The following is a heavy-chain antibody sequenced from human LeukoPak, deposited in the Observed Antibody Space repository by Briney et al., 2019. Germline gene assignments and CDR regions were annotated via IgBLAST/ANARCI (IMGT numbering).Heavy chain of an antibody. CDR2: INHVGGT. Sequence: SETLSLTCGVHGGSLNDYFWTWIRQPPGKGLEWIGEINHVGGTNYSPSLRSRVTISIDTSENQFSLKLTSVTAADAALYYCARERVGGNRRDDSSIWAQGTMVTVSS. J-gene: IGHJ3*02. V-gene: IGHV4-34*01. CDR1: GGSLNDYF. CDR3: ARERVGGNRRDDSSI. D-gene: IGHD1/OR15-1a*01.